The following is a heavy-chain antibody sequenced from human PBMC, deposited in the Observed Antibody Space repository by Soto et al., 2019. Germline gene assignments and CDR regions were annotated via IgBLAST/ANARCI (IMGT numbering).Heavy chain of an antibody. CDR3: ARWHLVVVTAYYFDY. J-gene: IGHJ4*02. D-gene: IGHD2-21*02. V-gene: IGHV1-18*01. Sequence: QVQLVQSGAEVKKPGASVKVSCKTSGYTFATYGFSWVRQAPGQGLEWMGWSSAYNGNTDYAQKFQGRVTMTTDTSTSTAYMELRSLRSDDTAVYYCARWHLVVVTAYYFDYWGQGTLVTVSS. CDR1: GYTFATYG. CDR2: SSAYNGNT.